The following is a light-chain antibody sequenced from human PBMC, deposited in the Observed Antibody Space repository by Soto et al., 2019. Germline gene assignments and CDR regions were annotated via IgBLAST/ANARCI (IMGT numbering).Light chain of an antibody. V-gene: IGLV2-14*01. CDR2: EVS. CDR1: SSDVGGYNY. J-gene: IGLJ1*01. CDR3: SSYTSSNTRV. Sequence: QSALTQPASVSGSAGQSITISCTGTSSDVGGYNYVSWYQQDPGKAPKLMIYEVSNRPSGVSNRFSGSKSGNTASLTISGLQAEDEADYYCSSYTSSNTRVLGTGTKVTVL.